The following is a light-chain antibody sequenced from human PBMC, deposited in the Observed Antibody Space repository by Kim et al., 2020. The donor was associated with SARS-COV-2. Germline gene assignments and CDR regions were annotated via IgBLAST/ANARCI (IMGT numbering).Light chain of an antibody. J-gene: IGLJ1*01. CDR2: QDD. V-gene: IGLV3-1*01. CDR1: ELGDKY. CDR3: QAWDSSTVV. Sequence: VSPGQTASITCSGDELGDKYTCWYQQKPGQYPVLVIYQDDKRPSGIPERFSGSNSGNAATLTISGTQAMDEADYYCQAWDSSTVVFGTGTKVTVL.